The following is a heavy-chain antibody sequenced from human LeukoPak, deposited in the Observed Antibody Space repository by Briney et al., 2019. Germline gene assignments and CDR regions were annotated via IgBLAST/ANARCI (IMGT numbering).Heavy chain of an antibody. CDR3: AKAAAAPGFDF. Sequence: GGRLRLSCAASGVTFRSYAMRGGREAPGRGLEWVSAISGRGGNTYYADSVKGRFTISTDNSKNTVYLQMNSLRVEDTAVYYCAKAAAAPGFDFWGQGTLVTVSS. CDR2: ISGRGGNT. D-gene: IGHD6-13*01. CDR1: GVTFRSYA. V-gene: IGHV3-23*01. J-gene: IGHJ4*02.